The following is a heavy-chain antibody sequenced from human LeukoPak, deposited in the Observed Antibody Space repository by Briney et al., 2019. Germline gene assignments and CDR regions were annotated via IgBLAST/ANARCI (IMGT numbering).Heavy chain of an antibody. CDR3: ARSPSYDTNGYYYDY. CDR2: IDHSGST. V-gene: IGHV4-34*01. Sequence: PSETLSLTCAVYGGSFSGYYWSWIRQPPGKGLEWIGEIDHSGSTNYNPSLKSRVTISVDTSKNQFSLKLSSVTAADTAVYYCARSPSYDTNGYYYDYWGQGTLVTVSS. CDR1: GGSFSGYY. D-gene: IGHD3-22*01. J-gene: IGHJ4*02.